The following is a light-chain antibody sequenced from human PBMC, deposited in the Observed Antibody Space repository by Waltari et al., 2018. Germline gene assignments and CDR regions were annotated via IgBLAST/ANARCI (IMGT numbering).Light chain of an antibody. CDR2: GAS. J-gene: IGKJ4*01. CDR1: QTIRGSW. V-gene: IGKV3-20*01. CDR3: QQYDGSSVT. Sequence: CRDRQTIRGSWLTWYQQKPGQAPRLVIYGASIRATAIPDRFSGSGSGTDFTLTISRLEPEDFAVYYCQQYDGSSVTFGGGTKVEIK.